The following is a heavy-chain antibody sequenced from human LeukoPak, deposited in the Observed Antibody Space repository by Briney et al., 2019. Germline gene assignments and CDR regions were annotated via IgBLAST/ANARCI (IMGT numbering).Heavy chain of an antibody. CDR1: DGPISSYY. V-gene: IGHV4-59*01. J-gene: IGHJ4*02. CDR2: IYYSGST. CDR3: ARGRSSGYRFGY. D-gene: IGHD3-22*01. Sequence: SETLSLTCTVSDGPISSYYWSWIRQPPGKGLEWIGYIYYSGSTNYNPSLKSRVTISIDTSKIQFSLKLNSVTAAGTAVYYCARGRSSGYRFGYWGQGTLVTVSS.